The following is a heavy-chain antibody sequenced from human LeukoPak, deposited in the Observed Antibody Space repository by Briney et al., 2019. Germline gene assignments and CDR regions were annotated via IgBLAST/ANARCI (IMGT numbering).Heavy chain of an antibody. CDR1: GFTFSSYG. D-gene: IGHD5-18*01. Sequence: HAGGSLRLSCAASGFTFSSYGMHWVRQAPGKGLEWVAVMSYDGSNKYYADSVKGRFTISRDNSKNTLYLQMNSLRAEDTAVYYCAKELRGYSYGLRNNWFDPWGQGTLVTVSS. CDR2: MSYDGSNK. CDR3: AKELRGYSYGLRNNWFDP. V-gene: IGHV3-30*18. J-gene: IGHJ5*02.